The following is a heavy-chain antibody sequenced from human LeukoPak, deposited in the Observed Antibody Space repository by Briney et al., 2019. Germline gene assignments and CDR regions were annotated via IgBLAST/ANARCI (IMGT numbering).Heavy chain of an antibody. CDR2: IYYSGST. J-gene: IGHJ5*02. CDR1: GDSISSGDYY. V-gene: IGHV4-61*08. Sequence: PSETLSLTCTVSGDSISSGDYYWSWIRQPPGKGLEWIGYIYYSGSTKYNPSLKSRVTISVNTSKNQLSLKLSSVTAADTAVYYCAREPGFDSSGYLNWFDPWGQGTLVTVSS. CDR3: AREPGFDSSGYLNWFDP. D-gene: IGHD3-22*01.